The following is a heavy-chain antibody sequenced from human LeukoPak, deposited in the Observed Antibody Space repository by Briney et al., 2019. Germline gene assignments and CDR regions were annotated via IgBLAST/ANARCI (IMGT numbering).Heavy chain of an antibody. CDR3: ARTRRDGYNFYYYYYMDV. D-gene: IGHD5-24*01. V-gene: IGHV4-39*07. Sequence: SETLSLTCTVSGGSIDSGSYFWGWIRQPPGKGLEWIGSIDESGSTHYNPSLKSRVTISVDTSKNQFSLNVSSVTAADTAVYYCARTRRDGYNFYYYYYMDVWGKGTTVTISS. J-gene: IGHJ6*03. CDR2: IDESGST. CDR1: GGSIDSGSYF.